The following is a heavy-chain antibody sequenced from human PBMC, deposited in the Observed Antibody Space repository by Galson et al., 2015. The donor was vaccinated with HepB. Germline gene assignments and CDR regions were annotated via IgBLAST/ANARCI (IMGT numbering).Heavy chain of an antibody. D-gene: IGHD3-3*01. J-gene: IGHJ5*02. V-gene: IGHV3-7*03. Sequence: SLRLSCAASGFTFSSHWMTWVRQAPGKGLEWVANIKQDGSEKYYVDSVQGRFTISRDNAKNSLYLQMNSLRVEDTAVYYCARRGEWLYYSWFDPWGQGTLVTVSS. CDR2: IKQDGSEK. CDR3: ARRGEWLYYSWFDP. CDR1: GFTFSSHW.